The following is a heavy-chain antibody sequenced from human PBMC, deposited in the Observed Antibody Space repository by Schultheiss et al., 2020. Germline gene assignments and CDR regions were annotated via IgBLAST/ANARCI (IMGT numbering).Heavy chain of an antibody. D-gene: IGHD4-17*01. J-gene: IGHJ6*02. V-gene: IGHV1-69*13. CDR2: IIPIFGTA. CDR1: GGTFSSYA. Sequence: SVKVSCKASGGTFSSYAISWVRQAPGQGLEWMGGIIPIFGTANYAQKFQGRVTITADESTSTAYMELSSLRSEDTAVYYCARGWDYGDANYYGMDVWGQGHTGTVSS. CDR3: ARGWDYGDANYYGMDV.